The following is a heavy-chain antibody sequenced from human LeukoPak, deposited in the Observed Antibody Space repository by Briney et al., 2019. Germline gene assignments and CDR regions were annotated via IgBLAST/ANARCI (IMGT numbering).Heavy chain of an antibody. CDR1: GGSISSSSYY. CDR3: ARQPFSSVYDFLSPRYFDY. D-gene: IGHD3-3*01. CDR2: IYYSGST. V-gene: IGHV4-39*01. J-gene: IGHJ4*02. Sequence: LETLFLTCTVSGGSISSSSYYWGWIRQPPGKGLEWIGSIYYSGSTYYNPSLKSRVTISVDTSKNQFSLKLSSVTAADTAVYYCARQPFSSVYDFLSPRYFDYWGQGTLVTVSS.